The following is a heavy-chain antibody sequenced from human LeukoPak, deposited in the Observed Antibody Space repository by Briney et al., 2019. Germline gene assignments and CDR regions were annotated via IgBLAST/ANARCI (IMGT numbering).Heavy chain of an antibody. Sequence: SVKVSYKASGFTFTISAVQWVRQARGQRREWIGWIVVGSGNTNYAQKFQERVTITRDMSTSTAYMGLSSLRSEDTAVYYCAADPPSSGWGRDAFDIWGQGTMVTVSS. CDR3: AADPPSSGWGRDAFDI. CDR2: IVVGSGNT. V-gene: IGHV1-58*01. J-gene: IGHJ3*02. D-gene: IGHD6-19*01. CDR1: GFTFTISA.